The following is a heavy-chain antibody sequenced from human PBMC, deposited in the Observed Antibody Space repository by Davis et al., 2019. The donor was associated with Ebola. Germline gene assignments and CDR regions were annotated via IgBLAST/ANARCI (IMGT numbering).Heavy chain of an antibody. CDR2: IRSKANSYGT. D-gene: IGHD4-17*01. CDR1: GFTFSGPA. V-gene: IGHV3-73*01. Sequence: GESLKISCAGSGFTFSGPAMPWVRQASGKGLELVGRIRSKANSYGTAYAASVKCRFTISRDDSKNTAYLQMNSLKTEDTAVYYCTTTTVTNDYWGQGTLVTVSS. J-gene: IGHJ4*02. CDR3: TTTTVTNDY.